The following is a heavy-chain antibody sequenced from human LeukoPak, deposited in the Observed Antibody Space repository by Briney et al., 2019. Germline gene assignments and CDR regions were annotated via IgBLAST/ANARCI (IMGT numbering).Heavy chain of an antibody. V-gene: IGHV4-34*01. CDR1: GGSFSGYY. CDR2: INHSGST. CDR3: GRGGGPDAFDI. J-gene: IGHJ3*02. Sequence: PSETLSLTCAVYGGSFSGYYWSWIRQPPGKGLEWIGEINHSGSTNYNPSLKSRVTISVDTSKNQFSLKLSSVTAADTAVYYCGRGGGPDAFDIWGQGTMVTVSS. D-gene: IGHD2-15*01.